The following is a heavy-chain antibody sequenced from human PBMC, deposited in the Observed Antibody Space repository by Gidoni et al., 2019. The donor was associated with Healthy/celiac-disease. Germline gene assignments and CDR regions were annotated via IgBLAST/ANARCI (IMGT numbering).Heavy chain of an antibody. J-gene: IGHJ6*02. D-gene: IGHD2-15*01. CDR2: ISSSGSTI. V-gene: IGHV3-11*01. Sequence: QVQLVESGGGLVKPGGSVRLAWAAAGFTFSDYCMSWIRQAPGKGLEWVSYISSSGSTIYYAASVKGRFTISRDNAKNSLYLQMNSLRAEDTAVYYCARWVVSPYYYYYYGMDVWGQGTTVTVSS. CDR3: ARWVVSPYYYYYYGMDV. CDR1: GFTFSDYC.